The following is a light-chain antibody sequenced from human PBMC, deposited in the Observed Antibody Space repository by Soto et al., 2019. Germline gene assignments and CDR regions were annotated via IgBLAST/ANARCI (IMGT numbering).Light chain of an antibody. CDR3: SSYAISSAVL. CDR2: EVS. Sequence: QSALTQPASVSGSPGQSITISCTGTISDVGGYNYVSWYQQHPGKAPKLVIYEVSHRPSGVSNRFSGSKSGNTASLTISGLQAEDEADYYCSSYAISSAVLFGGGTKLTVL. V-gene: IGLV2-14*01. J-gene: IGLJ2*01. CDR1: ISDVGGYNY.